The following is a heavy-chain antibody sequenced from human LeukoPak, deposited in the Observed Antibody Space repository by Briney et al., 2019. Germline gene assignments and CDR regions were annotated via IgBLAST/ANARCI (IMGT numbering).Heavy chain of an antibody. CDR2: VFASGST. Sequence: PSETLSLTCTVSGGSIRSGSYYWSWIRQPAGKGLEWIGRVFASGSTNYNPSLKSRVTISIDTSKNQFSLKLSSVTAADTAVYYCARDLVQEAQPVWFDPWGQGTLVTVSS. CDR1: GGSIRSGSYY. D-gene: IGHD2-2*01. CDR3: ARDLVQEAQPVWFDP. V-gene: IGHV4-61*02. J-gene: IGHJ5*02.